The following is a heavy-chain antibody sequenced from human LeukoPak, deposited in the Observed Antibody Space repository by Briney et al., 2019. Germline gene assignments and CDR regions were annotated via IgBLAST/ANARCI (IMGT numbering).Heavy chain of an antibody. J-gene: IGHJ5*02. V-gene: IGHV4-34*01. CDR3: ARLRCADCYPNWLDP. CDR2: IDHTGNT. D-gene: IGHD2-21*02. Sequence: SETLSLTCAVYGESFNNFQWSWIRQPPGKALEWIGEIDHTGNTNYNASLKSRLTISVDPSKNQFSLKLRSVTAAYTAIYYCARLRCADCYPNWLDPWGQGTLVTVSS. CDR1: GESFNNFQ.